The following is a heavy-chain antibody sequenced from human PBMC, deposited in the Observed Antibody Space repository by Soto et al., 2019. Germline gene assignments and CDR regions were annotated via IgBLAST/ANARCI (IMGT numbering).Heavy chain of an antibody. D-gene: IGHD2-15*01. CDR2: ISYSGST. CDR1: GSSISTYY. Sequence: SETLSLTCTVSGSSISTYYWSWIRQPPGKGLEWIGYISYSGSTNYNPSLKSRVTISFDASKNEISLQVRSATAADAAVYYCARDLKEYCSDGKCNWFDPWGQGTLVTVS. V-gene: IGHV4-59*01. CDR3: ARDLKEYCSDGKCNWFDP. J-gene: IGHJ5*02.